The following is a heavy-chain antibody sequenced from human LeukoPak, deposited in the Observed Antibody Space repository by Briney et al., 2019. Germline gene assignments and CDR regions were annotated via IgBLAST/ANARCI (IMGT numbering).Heavy chain of an antibody. CDR1: GGSISSSSYS. V-gene: IGHV4-39*07. CDR2: IYYSGST. Sequence: SETLSLTRTVSGGSISSSSYSWGWIRQPPGKGLEWIGNIYYSGSTFYNPSLKSRVTISLDTSKHQFSLKLTSVTAADTAVYYCAREWDTSSFDPRASGDYWGQGTPVTVSS. CDR3: AREWDTSSFDPRASGDY. J-gene: IGHJ4*02. D-gene: IGHD3-9*01.